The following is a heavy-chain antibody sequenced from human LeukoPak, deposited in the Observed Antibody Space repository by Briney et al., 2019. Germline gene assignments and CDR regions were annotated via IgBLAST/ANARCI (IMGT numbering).Heavy chain of an antibody. CDR3: ARVASYGDLDY. CDR2: IYHSGST. D-gene: IGHD4-17*01. Sequence: SETLSLTCTVSGYSISSGYYWGWIRQPPGKGLEWIGSIYHSGSTYYNPSLKSRVTISVDTSKNQFSLKLSSVTAADTAVYYCARVASYGDLDYWGQGTLVTVSS. J-gene: IGHJ4*02. V-gene: IGHV4-38-2*02. CDR1: GYSISSGYY.